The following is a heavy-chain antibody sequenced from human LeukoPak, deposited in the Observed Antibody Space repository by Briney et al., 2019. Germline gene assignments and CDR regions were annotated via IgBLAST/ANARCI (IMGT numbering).Heavy chain of an antibody. J-gene: IGHJ4*02. CDR3: ARDSYGSILYFDY. CDR1: GFTFSSYA. D-gene: IGHD5-18*01. Sequence: GGSLRLSCAASGFTFSSYAMSWVRQAPGKGLEWVSAISGSGGSTYYADSVKGRFTISRDNSKNTLYLQMNCLRAEDTAVYYCARDSYGSILYFDYWGQGTLVTVSS. CDR2: ISGSGGST. V-gene: IGHV3-23*01.